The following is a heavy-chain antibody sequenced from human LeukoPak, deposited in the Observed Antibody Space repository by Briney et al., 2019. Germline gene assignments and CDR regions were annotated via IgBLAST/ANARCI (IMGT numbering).Heavy chain of an antibody. D-gene: IGHD3-16*02. V-gene: IGHV3-30*18. J-gene: IGHJ4*02. Sequence: GGSLRLSCAASGFTFSSYGMHWVRQAPGKGLEWVAVISYDGSNKYYADSVKGRFTISRDNSKNTLYLQMNSLRAEDTAVYYCAKLGYVWGSYRYDYWGQGTLVTVSS. CDR3: AKLGYVWGSYRYDY. CDR2: ISYDGSNK. CDR1: GFTFSSYG.